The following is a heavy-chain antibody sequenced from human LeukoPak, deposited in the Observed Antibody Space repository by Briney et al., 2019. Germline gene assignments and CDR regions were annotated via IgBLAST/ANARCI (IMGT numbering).Heavy chain of an antibody. V-gene: IGHV4-39*01. D-gene: IGHD1-26*01. J-gene: IGHJ4*02. CDR2: IYYSRST. Sequence: SETLSLTCTVSGGSISSSSYYWGWIRQPPGEGLEWIGSIYYSRSTYYNPSLKSRVTISVDTSKNQFSLKLSSVTAADTAVYYCASPMWELLAPIAYWGQGTLVTVSS. CDR3: ASPMWELLAPIAY. CDR1: GGSISSSSYY.